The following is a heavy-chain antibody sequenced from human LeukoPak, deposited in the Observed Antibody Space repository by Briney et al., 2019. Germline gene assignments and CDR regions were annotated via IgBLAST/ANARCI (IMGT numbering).Heavy chain of an antibody. J-gene: IGHJ4*02. D-gene: IGHD3-3*01. CDR2: IYDSGTT. Sequence: SETLSLTCTVSGGFIASHYWSWNRQPAGKGLEWLGHIYDSGTTNYNPSLKSRVTMTIDTSKNQFSLKLSSVTAADTAVYYCAGHNYDFWSGYSFAFDYWGQGTLVTVSS. V-gene: IGHV4-4*07. CDR1: GGFIASHY. CDR3: AGHNYDFWSGYSFAFDY.